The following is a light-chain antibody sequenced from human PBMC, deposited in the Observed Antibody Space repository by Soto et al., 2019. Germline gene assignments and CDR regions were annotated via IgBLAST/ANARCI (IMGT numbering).Light chain of an antibody. V-gene: IGKV3-20*01. CDR2: GAS. CDR1: QTIRSNY. CDR3: QHYCSSPWT. J-gene: IGKJ1*01. Sequence: ETVLTQSPGTLSLSPGERATLSCRASQTIRSNYLAWYRQTPGQAPRLLIYGASNRATGIADRISGSGSGTDFTLIISRLEPEDFALYYCQHYCSSPWTFGQGTKVEIK.